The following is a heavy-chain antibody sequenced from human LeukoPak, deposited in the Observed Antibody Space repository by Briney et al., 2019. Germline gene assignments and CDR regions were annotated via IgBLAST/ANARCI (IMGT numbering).Heavy chain of an antibody. D-gene: IGHD1-26*01. J-gene: IGHJ6*02. CDR1: GFTFSSYA. Sequence: SGGSLRLSCAASGFTFSSYAMSWVRQAPGKGLEWVSAISGSGGSTYYADSVKGRFTISRDNSKNTLYLQMNSLRAEDTAVYYCAKDSGSYRYYYYGMDVWGQGTTVTVSS. CDR2: ISGSGGST. V-gene: IGHV3-23*01. CDR3: AKDSGSYRYYYYGMDV.